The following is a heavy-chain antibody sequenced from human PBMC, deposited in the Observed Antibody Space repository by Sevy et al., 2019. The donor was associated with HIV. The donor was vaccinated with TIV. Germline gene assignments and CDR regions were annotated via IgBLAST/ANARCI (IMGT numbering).Heavy chain of an antibody. D-gene: IGHD3-3*01. V-gene: IGHV3-23*01. J-gene: IGHJ4*02. CDR3: AKAGVRVSGTFDLFYFDY. Sequence: GGSLRLSCAASGFTFSTYAMSWVRQAPGKGLEWVSGISGSGVTTYYADSVKGRFTISRDNSKNTLYLQMNSLTAEDTAVYYCAKAGVRVSGTFDLFYFDYWGQGTLVTVSS. CDR2: ISGSGVTT. CDR1: GFTFSTYA.